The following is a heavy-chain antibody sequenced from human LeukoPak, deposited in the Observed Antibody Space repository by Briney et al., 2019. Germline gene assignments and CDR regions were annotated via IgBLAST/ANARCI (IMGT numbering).Heavy chain of an antibody. V-gene: IGHV3-30-3*01. CDR2: ISYDGSNK. Sequence: GRSLRLSCAASGFTFSSYAMHWVRQAPGKGLEWVAVISYDGSNKYYADSVKGRFTISRDNSKNTLYLQMNSLRAEDTAVYYCARDLPLVSSTLYWGQGTLVTVSS. J-gene: IGHJ4*02. D-gene: IGHD6-13*01. CDR1: GFTFSSYA. CDR3: ARDLPLVSSTLY.